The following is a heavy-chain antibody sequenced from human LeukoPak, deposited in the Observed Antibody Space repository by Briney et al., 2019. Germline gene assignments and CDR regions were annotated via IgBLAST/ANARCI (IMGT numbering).Heavy chain of an antibody. CDR3: ASQISSGWSLEAWFDP. CDR2: ISYDGSNK. Sequence: PGGSLRLSCAASGFTFSSYGMHWVRQAPGKGLEWVAVISYDGSNKYYADSVKGRFTISRDNSKNTLYLQMNSLRSEDTAVYYCASQISSGWSLEAWFDPWGQGTLVTVSS. V-gene: IGHV3-30*03. J-gene: IGHJ5*02. CDR1: GFTFSSYG. D-gene: IGHD6-19*01.